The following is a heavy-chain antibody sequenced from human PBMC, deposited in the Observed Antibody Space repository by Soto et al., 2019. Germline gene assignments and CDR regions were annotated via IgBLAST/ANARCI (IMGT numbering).Heavy chain of an antibody. CDR1: GGSISSYY. J-gene: IGHJ4*02. Sequence: PSETLSLTCTVSGGSISSYYWSWIRQPPGKGLEWIGYIYYSGSTNYNPSLKSRVTISVDTSKNQFSLKLSSVTAADTAVYYCARGGDHIAAAGTWNYWGQGTLVTVSS. V-gene: IGHV4-59*01. CDR3: ARGGDHIAAAGTWNY. D-gene: IGHD6-13*01. CDR2: IYYSGST.